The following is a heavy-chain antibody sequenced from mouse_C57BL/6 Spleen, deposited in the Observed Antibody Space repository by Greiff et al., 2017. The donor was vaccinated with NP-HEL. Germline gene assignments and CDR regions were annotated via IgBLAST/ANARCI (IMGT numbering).Heavy chain of an antibody. V-gene: IGHV14-2*01. CDR2: IDPEDGET. Sequence: VQLQQSGAELVKPGASVKLSCTASGFNIKDYYMHWVKQRTEQGLEWIGRIDPEDGETTYAPKFQGKATITADTSSNTAYLQLSSLTSEDTAVYYGASPLDHSNFVGYFDYWGKGTTLTVSS. CDR1: GFNIKDYY. J-gene: IGHJ2*01. D-gene: IGHD2-5*01. CDR3: ASPLDHSNFVGYFDY.